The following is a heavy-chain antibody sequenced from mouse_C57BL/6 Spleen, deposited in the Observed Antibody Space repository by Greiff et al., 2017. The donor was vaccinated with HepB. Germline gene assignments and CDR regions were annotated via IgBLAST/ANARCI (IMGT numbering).Heavy chain of an antibody. V-gene: IGHV1-52*01. CDR3: ARFDYGGSYYAMDY. D-gene: IGHD2-4*01. Sequence: VKLQQPGAELVRPGSSVKLSCKASGYTFTSYWMHWVKQRPIQGLEWIGNIDPSDSETHYNQKFKDKATLTVDKSSSTAYMQLSSLTSEDSAVYYCARFDYGGSYYAMDYWGQGTSVTVSS. CDR1: GYTFTSYW. J-gene: IGHJ4*01. CDR2: IDPSDSET.